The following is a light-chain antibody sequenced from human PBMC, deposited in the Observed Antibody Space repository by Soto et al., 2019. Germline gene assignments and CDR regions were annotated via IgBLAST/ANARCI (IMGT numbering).Light chain of an antibody. CDR2: GAS. V-gene: IGKV3-15*01. J-gene: IGKJ2*01. Sequence: EIVMTQSPATLSVSPGESATLSCRASRSISSELAWYQQKPGQPPRLLIYGASTRATGVPARFTGSGSGSDFTLTISWLQSEDFAVYYCQQGHNWPLTFGQGTRLEI. CDR1: RSISSE. CDR3: QQGHNWPLT.